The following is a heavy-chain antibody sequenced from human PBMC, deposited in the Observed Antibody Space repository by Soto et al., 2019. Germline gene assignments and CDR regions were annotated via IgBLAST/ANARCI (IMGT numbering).Heavy chain of an antibody. CDR2: IRGKAYGGTT. D-gene: IGHD6-13*01. Sequence: HPGGSLRLSCIASGFYFGGYAMSWVRQAPGKGLEWVGSIRGKAYGGTTEYAASVRDRFTISRDDSKSTAYLQTNSLKTEDTAVYYCTSLLAYSSSWHVYWGQGTLVTVSS. CDR3: TSLLAYSSSWHVY. CDR1: GFYFGGYA. V-gene: IGHV3-49*04. J-gene: IGHJ4*02.